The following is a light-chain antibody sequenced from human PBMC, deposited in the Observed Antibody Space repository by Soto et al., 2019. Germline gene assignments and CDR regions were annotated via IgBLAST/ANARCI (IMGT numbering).Light chain of an antibody. CDR1: QSIISW. J-gene: IGKJ4*01. CDR2: DAS. V-gene: IGKV1-5*01. CDR3: QQLSTYTST. Sequence: DIQMTQSPSTLSASVGDRVTITCRASQSIISWLAWYQQKPGKAPKLLIYDASSLQSGVPSRFSGSGSGTDFTLTISSLQAEDFATYYCQQLSTYTSTFGGGTKVDIK.